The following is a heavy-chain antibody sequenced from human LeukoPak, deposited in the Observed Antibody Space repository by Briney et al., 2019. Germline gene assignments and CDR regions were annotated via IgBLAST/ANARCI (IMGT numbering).Heavy chain of an antibody. Sequence: SETLSLTCTVSGGSISSYYWSWIRQPPGKGLEWIGYIYYSGSTNYKPSLKSRVTISVDTSKNQFSLKLSSVTAADTAVYYCARVSWFPGTSYYYMDVWGKGTTVTVSS. V-gene: IGHV4-59*01. J-gene: IGHJ6*03. CDR2: IYYSGST. D-gene: IGHD1-1*01. CDR3: ARVSWFPGTSYYYMDV. CDR1: GGSISSYY.